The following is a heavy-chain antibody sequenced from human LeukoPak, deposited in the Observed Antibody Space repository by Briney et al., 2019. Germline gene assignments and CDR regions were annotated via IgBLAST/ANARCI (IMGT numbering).Heavy chain of an antibody. CDR2: INTNTGNP. V-gene: IGHV7-4-1*02. D-gene: IGHD2-8*01. CDR1: GYTFTSCA. CDR3: ARFLLGYCTNGVCFPDPPNWFDP. Sequence: ASVKVSCKASGYTFTSCAMNWVRQAPGQGLEWMGWINTNTGNPTYAQGFTGRFVFSLDTSVSTAYLQISSLKAEDTAVYYCARFLLGYCTNGVCFPDPPNWFDPWGQGTLVTVSS. J-gene: IGHJ5*02.